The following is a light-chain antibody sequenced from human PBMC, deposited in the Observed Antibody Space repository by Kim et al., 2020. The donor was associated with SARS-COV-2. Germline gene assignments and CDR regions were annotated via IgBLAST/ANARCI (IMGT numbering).Light chain of an antibody. CDR2: DAS. J-gene: IGKJ1*01. CDR1: QSVSSY. CDR3: QQRKNWAT. V-gene: IGKV3-11*01. Sequence: EIVFTQSPVTLSLSPGEGATLSCRASQSVSSYVAWYQYKPGQPPRLLIYDASKRATGIPARFSGSGFGTDFTLTISSLEPEDFAIYYCQQRKNWATFGQGTKVDIK.